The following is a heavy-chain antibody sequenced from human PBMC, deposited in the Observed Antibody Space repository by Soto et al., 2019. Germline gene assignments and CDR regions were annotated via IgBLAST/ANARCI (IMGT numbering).Heavy chain of an antibody. J-gene: IGHJ6*02. Sequence: SETLSLTCAVYGGSFSGYYWSWIRQPPGKGLEWIGEINHSGSTNYNPSLKSRVTISVDTSKTQFSLKLSSVTAADTAVYYCARGGIPNYYYGSGSYYNRYYYGLDVWGQGTTVTVSS. V-gene: IGHV4-34*01. CDR1: GGSFSGYY. CDR3: ARGGIPNYYYGSGSYYNRYYYGLDV. D-gene: IGHD3-10*01. CDR2: INHSGST.